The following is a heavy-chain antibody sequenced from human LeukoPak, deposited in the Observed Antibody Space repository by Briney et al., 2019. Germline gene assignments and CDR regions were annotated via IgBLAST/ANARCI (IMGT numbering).Heavy chain of an antibody. D-gene: IGHD3-22*01. CDR3: ARAASYYYDSSGHTLGY. CDR2: IYTSGST. V-gene: IGHV4-4*07. CDR1: GGSISSYY. Sequence: SETLSLTCTVSGGSISSYYWGWIRQPAGKGLEWIGRIYTSGSTNYNPSLKSRVTMSVDTSKNQFSLKLSSVTAADTAVYYCARAASYYYDSSGHTLGYWGQGTLVTVSS. J-gene: IGHJ4*02.